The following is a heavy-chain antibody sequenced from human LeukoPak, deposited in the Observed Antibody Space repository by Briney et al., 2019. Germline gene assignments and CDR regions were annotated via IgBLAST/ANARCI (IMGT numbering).Heavy chain of an antibody. CDR1: GFTFSSNS. CDR3: ARERGESGRYRDSYYSGMDV. CDR2: ISSSSSYI. D-gene: IGHD1-26*01. Sequence: GGYLRLYCAASGFTFSSNSMNWVRQAPGKGLEWVSSISSSSSYIYYADSVKGRFTISRDNAKNSLYLQMHSLRAEDTALYYLARERGESGRYRDSYYSGMDVWGQGTTVTVSS. J-gene: IGHJ6*02. V-gene: IGHV3-21*01.